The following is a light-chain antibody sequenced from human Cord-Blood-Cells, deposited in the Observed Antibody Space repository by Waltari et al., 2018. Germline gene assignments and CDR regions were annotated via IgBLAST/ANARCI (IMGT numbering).Light chain of an antibody. CDR3: SSYTSSSTWV. CDR2: EVS. Sequence: QSALTQPAPVSGSPGQSITISCTGTSSDVGGYTYVSWYQQHPGKAPKLMIYEVSNRPSGVSNRFSGSKSGNTASLTISGLQAEDEADYYCSSYTSSSTWVFGGGTKLTVL. V-gene: IGLV2-14*01. CDR1: SSDVGGYTY. J-gene: IGLJ3*02.